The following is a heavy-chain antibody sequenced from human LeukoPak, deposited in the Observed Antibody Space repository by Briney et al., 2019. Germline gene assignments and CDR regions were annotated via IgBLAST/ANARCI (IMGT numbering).Heavy chain of an antibody. CDR2: MNPNSGNT. CDR1: GYTFTSYD. D-gene: IGHD1-1*01. V-gene: IGHV1-8*03. J-gene: IGHJ5*02. CDR3: ARGRGRRHGHNWFDP. Sequence: ASVKVSCKASGYTFTSYDINWVRQATGQGLEWMGWMNPNSGNTGYAQKFQGRVTITRNTSISTAYMELSSLRSEDTAVYYCARGRGRRHGHNWFDPWGQGTLVTVSS.